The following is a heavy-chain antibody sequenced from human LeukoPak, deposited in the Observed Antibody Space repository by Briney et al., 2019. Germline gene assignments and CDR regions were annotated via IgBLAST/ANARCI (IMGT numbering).Heavy chain of an antibody. CDR2: IIPIFGTA. CDR1: GGTFSSYA. J-gene: IGHJ4*02. V-gene: IGHV1-69*13. CDR3: ARVIGDSSGYYLSDY. Sequence: ASVKVSCKASGGTFSSYAISWVRQAPGQGLEWMGGIIPIFGTANYAQKFQGRVTITADESTSTAYMELSSLRSEDTAVYYCARVIGDSSGYYLSDYWGQGTLSPSPQ. D-gene: IGHD3-22*01.